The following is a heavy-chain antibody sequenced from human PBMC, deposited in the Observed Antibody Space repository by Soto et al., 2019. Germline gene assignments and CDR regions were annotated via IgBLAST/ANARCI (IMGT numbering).Heavy chain of an antibody. V-gene: IGHV4-31*03. Sequence: SVTLSLTCTVSGGSVSSARYFWCWIRQHPRKGLEWIAYIYYSGSAYYNPSLKSRVTISVDSSKNQFSLKLTSVTAADTAVYYCARTAAYDSSGSPLYYFDYWGQGTLVTVSS. J-gene: IGHJ4*02. CDR2: IYYSGSA. CDR3: ARTAAYDSSGSPLYYFDY. CDR1: GGSVSSARYF. D-gene: IGHD3-22*01.